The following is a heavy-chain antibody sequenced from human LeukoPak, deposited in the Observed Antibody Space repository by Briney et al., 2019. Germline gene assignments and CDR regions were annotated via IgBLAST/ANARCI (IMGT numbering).Heavy chain of an antibody. D-gene: IGHD6-19*01. CDR2: INPSGGST. J-gene: IGHJ6*02. Sequence: GASVKVSCKASGYTFTSYYMHWVRQAPGQGLEWMGIINPSGGSTSYVQKFQGRVTMTRDTSTSTVYMELSSLRSEDTAVHYCARDVPYSRGWSYYYYYGMDVWGQGTTVTVSS. V-gene: IGHV1-46*01. CDR1: GYTFTSYY. CDR3: ARDVPYSRGWSYYYYYGMDV.